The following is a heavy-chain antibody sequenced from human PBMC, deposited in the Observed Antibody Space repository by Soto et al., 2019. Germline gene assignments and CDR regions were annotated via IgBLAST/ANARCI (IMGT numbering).Heavy chain of an antibody. V-gene: IGHV3-48*02. Sequence: GGALRLSFAAPGFTFRSYSIKCVRQAPGKGLEWVSYISWSSSTIYYADSVKGRFTISRDNAQNSLYLQMNSLRDEDTAVYYCARGGGVTDYWGQGNLVTVSS. CDR1: GFTFRSYS. D-gene: IGHD3-16*01. CDR2: ISWSSSTI. CDR3: ARGGGVTDY. J-gene: IGHJ4*02.